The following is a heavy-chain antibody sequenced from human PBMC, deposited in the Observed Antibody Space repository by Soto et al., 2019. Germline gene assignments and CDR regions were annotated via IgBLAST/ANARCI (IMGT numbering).Heavy chain of an antibody. CDR3: ARHPVASTSGVDS. CDR1: SASISSGTYY. D-gene: IGHD5-12*01. CDR2: IYYTGRA. Sequence: SETLSLTCTVSSASISSGTYYWGWIRQPPGKGLEWIGSIYYTGRAYYNPSLKSRVTISVDTSKNQFSLKLSSVTAADTAVYYCARHPVASTSGVDSWGRGSLVTVSS. V-gene: IGHV4-39*01. J-gene: IGHJ4*02.